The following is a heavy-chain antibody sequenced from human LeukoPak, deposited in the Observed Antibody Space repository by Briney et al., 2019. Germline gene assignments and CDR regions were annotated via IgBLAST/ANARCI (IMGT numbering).Heavy chain of an antibody. Sequence: SETLSLTCTVSGDSIRTHYWSWIRQSPGQGLEWIGYIYHSGNTMYNPSLKSRVTMSVDTSKNQLSLNLRSVTAADTAVYYCARSRYGDYLFDYWGQGTLVTVSS. V-gene: IGHV4-59*11. CDR3: ARSRYGDYLFDY. CDR1: GDSIRTHY. CDR2: IYHSGNT. J-gene: IGHJ4*02. D-gene: IGHD4-17*01.